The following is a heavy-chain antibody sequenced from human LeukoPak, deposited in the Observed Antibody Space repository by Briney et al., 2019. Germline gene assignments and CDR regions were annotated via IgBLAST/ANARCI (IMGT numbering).Heavy chain of an antibody. J-gene: IGHJ4*02. D-gene: IGHD6-13*01. CDR3: AKKEIAAAGTENN. Sequence: GGSLRLSCAASGFTFSSYGMHWVRQAPGKGLEWVAFIRYDGSNKYYADSVKGRFTISRDNSKNTLYLQMNSLRAEDTAVYYCAKKEIAAAGTENNWGQGTLVTVSS. CDR2: IRYDGSNK. V-gene: IGHV3-30*02. CDR1: GFTFSSYG.